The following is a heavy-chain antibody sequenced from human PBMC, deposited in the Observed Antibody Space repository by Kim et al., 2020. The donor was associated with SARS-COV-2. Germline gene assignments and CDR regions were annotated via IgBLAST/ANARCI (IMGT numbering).Heavy chain of an antibody. D-gene: IGHD1-1*01. CDR2: IKQDGSEK. V-gene: IGHV3-7*03. J-gene: IGHJ3*02. Sequence: GGSLRLSCAASGFTFSSYWMSWVRQAPGKGLEWVANIKQDGSEKYYVDSVKGRFTISRDNAKNSLYLQMNSLRAEDTAVYYCARDGQLEPLWKYDAIDIWGQGTMVTVSS. CDR1: GFTFSSYW. CDR3: ARDGQLEPLWKYDAIDI.